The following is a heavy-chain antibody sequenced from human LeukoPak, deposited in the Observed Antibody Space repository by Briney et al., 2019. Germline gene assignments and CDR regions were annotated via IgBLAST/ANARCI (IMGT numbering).Heavy chain of an antibody. D-gene: IGHD3-16*01. Sequence: SETLSLTCTVSGGSIGRSSYYWGWIRQPPGKGLEWIGNIYYSGKTDYNPSLKSRVTTSVDTSKNQFSLKLSSVTAADTAVYYCARGLGGQSNWFDPWGQGTLVTVSS. CDR3: ARGLGGQSNWFDP. V-gene: IGHV4-39*07. CDR1: GGSIGRSSYY. CDR2: IYYSGKT. J-gene: IGHJ5*02.